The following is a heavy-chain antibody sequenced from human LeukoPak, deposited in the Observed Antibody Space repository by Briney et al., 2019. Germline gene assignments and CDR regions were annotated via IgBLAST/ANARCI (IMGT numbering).Heavy chain of an antibody. D-gene: IGHD6-13*01. CDR1: GGSVSSGSYY. V-gene: IGHV4-61*01. CDR2: IYYSGST. Sequence: SETLSLTCTVSGGSVSSGSYYWSWVRQPPGKGLEWIGYIYYSGSTNYNPSLKSRVTISVDTSKNQFSLRLSSVTAADTAVYYCARSYSSWYVDYWGQGTLVTVSS. CDR3: ARSYSSWYVDY. J-gene: IGHJ4*02.